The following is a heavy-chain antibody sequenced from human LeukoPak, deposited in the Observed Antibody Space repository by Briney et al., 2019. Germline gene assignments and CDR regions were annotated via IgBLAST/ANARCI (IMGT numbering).Heavy chain of an antibody. CDR1: GYTFTSYY. D-gene: IGHD3-22*01. J-gene: IGHJ4*02. Sequence: GASVKVSCKASGYTFTSYYMHWVRQAPGQGLEWMGIINPSGGSTSYAQKFQGRVTMTRDTSTSTVYMELSSLRSEDTAVYYCARAPFSDYYDSSGYYENWGQGTLVTVSS. CDR2: INPSGGST. CDR3: ARAPFSDYYDSSGYYEN. V-gene: IGHV1-46*01.